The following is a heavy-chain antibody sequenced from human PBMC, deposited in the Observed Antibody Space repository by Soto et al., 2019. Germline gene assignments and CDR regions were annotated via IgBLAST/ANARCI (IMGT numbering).Heavy chain of an antibody. D-gene: IGHD6-13*01. CDR3: ARRISASGRGWDY. CDR2: IANSGGST. CDR1: GFTFSTYA. J-gene: IGHJ4*02. Sequence: EVQLLESGGDLVQPGGSLRLSCAASGFTFSTYAMSWVRQAPGKGLEWVSAIANSGGSTFYTDSVRGRVTISRDNSKNTLYLQMNSLRAEDTAVYYCARRISASGRGWDYWGQGTLVNFS. V-gene: IGHV3-23*01.